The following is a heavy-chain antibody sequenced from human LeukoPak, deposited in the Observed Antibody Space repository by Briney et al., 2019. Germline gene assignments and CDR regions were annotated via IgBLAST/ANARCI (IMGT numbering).Heavy chain of an antibody. J-gene: IGHJ4*02. CDR3: ARHESYGYSFDD. V-gene: IGHV4-39*01. Sequence: PSETLSLTCTVSGGSISSSSYYWGWIRQPPGKGLEWIGSIYYSGNTNYNPSLKSRVTISVDTSKNQFSLKLSSVTAADTAVYYCARHESYGYSFDDWGQGTLVTVSS. CDR1: GGSISSSSYY. D-gene: IGHD5-18*01. CDR2: IYYSGNT.